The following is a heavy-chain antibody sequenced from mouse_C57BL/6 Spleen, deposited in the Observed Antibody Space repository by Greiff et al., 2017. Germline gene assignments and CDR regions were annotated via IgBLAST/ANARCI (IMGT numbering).Heavy chain of an antibody. J-gene: IGHJ4*01. V-gene: IGHV1-61*01. CDR1: GYTFTSYW. CDR3: ARNDGNYGGYYAMDY. D-gene: IGHD2-1*01. Sequence: QVQLQQPGAELVRPGSSVKLSCKASGYTFTSYWMDWVKQRPGQGLEWIGNIYPSDSETHYNQKFKDKATLTVDKSSSTAYMQLSSLTSADSAVYYCARNDGNYGGYYAMDYWGQGTSVTVSS. CDR2: IYPSDSET.